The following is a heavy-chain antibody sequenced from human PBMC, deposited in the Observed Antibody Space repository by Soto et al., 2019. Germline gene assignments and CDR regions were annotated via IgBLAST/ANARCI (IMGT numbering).Heavy chain of an antibody. D-gene: IGHD3-9*01. CDR2: GNPDSGNT. CDR3: ARGGHHYDILTGYYNY. Sequence: GPSVKVSCKASGYTFTNYDINCVRQATGQRLEWMGWGNPDSGNTVYAQKFQGRVYMTGKISISTAYLELSSLRSEDTAVYYCARGGHHYDILTGYYNYWGQGTLVTVSS. V-gene: IGHV1-8*01. J-gene: IGHJ4*02. CDR1: GYTFTNYD.